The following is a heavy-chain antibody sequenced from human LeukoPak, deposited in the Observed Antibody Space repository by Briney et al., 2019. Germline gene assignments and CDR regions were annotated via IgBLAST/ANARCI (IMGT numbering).Heavy chain of an antibody. J-gene: IGHJ4*02. CDR1: GYTFTGYY. CDR3: ARVTPGFGYYFDY. V-gene: IGHV1-2*02. D-gene: IGHD3-10*01. CDR2: INPNSGGT. Sequence: GASVKVSCTASGYTFTGYYMHWVRQAPGQGLEWMGWINPNSGGTNYAQKFQGRVTMTRDTSISTAYMELSRLRSDDTAVYYCARVTPGFGYYFDYWGQGTLVTVSS.